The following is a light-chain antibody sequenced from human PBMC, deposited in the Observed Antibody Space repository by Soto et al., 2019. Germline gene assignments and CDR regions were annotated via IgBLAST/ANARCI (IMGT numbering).Light chain of an antibody. V-gene: IGKV3-20*01. J-gene: IGKJ5*01. CDR2: GAS. Sequence: EIVLTQSPGTLSLSPGERATLSCRASHSVSSSYLAWYQQKPGQAPRLLIYGASSRATVTPDRFRGSGSGTDFTLSISRLEPEDFAVYYCQQYGGSPPITFGQGTRLEIK. CDR3: QQYGGSPPIT. CDR1: HSVSSSY.